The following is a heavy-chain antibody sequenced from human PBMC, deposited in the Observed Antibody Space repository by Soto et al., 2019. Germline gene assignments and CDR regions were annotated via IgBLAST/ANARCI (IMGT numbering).Heavy chain of an antibody. V-gene: IGHV3-9*01. CDR3: AKDKTARAYSGYEPSFNS. CDR1: GFIFDEYA. Sequence: EVLLEESGGGLVQPGRSLRLSCATSGFIFDEYAIHWVRQSPGKGLEWVSGINWTGGIMGYADSVKGRFTISRDSAETSLYLQMSSLRPDDTAFYYCAKDKTARAYSGYEPSFNSWGQGTLVTVSS. J-gene: IGHJ4*02. D-gene: IGHD5-12*01. CDR2: INWTGGIM.